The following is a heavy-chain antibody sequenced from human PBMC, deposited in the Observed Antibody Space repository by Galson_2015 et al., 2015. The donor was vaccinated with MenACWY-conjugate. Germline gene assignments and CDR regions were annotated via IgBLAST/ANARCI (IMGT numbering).Heavy chain of an antibody. V-gene: IGHV3-30*02. J-gene: IGHJ4*02. CDR3: AKPTGGLRVPLDY. Sequence: SLRLSCAASGFTFSTYGMHWVRQAPGKGLEWVAFIRYDATNKYYADSVKGRFTISRDNSKNTLYLQMNSLRGDDTAVYYCAKPTGGLRVPLDYWGQGTLVTVSS. CDR1: GFTFSTYG. D-gene: IGHD2-8*02. CDR2: IRYDATNK.